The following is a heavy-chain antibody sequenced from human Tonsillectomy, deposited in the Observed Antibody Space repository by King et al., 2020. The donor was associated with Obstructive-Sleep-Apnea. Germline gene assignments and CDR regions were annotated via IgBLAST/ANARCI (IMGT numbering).Heavy chain of an antibody. J-gene: IGHJ6*02. Sequence: VQLVESGGGLVQPGGSLRLSCAASGFTFTNYWMSWVRQAPGKGLEWVANIKKDGGEKSYVDSVKGRFTISRDNAKNSLYLQMNSLRAEETAVYYCARGLFYYYGMDVWGQGTTVTVSS. CDR1: GFTFTNYW. CDR3: ARGLFYYYGMDV. CDR2: IKKDGGEK. V-gene: IGHV3-7*01.